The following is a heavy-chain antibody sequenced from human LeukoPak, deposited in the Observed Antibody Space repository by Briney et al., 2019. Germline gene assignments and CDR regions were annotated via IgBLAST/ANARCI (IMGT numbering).Heavy chain of an antibody. V-gene: IGHV3-7*03. CDR1: TFTFSSYW. J-gene: IGHJ4*02. D-gene: IGHD4-17*01. CDR3: ARAQTYGDYRLLLDY. Sequence: GGSLRLSRAASTFTFSSYWMSWVRQSPGKGLEWVANIKQDGSEKNYADSLKGRFTISRDNAKNSLYLQMNSLRAEDTALYYCARAQTYGDYRLLLDYWGQGALVTVSS. CDR2: IKQDGSEK.